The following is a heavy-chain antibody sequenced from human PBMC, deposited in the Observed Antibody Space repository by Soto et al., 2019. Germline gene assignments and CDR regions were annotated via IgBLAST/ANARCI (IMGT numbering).Heavy chain of an antibody. CDR3: ARLGATKNYYYGVDV. CDR1: GGSISRSSYY. Sequence: QLRLQESGPGLVKPSETLTLTCTVSGGSISRSSYYWGWIRQPPGKGLEWIGTIYYSGSTYYNPSLKSRVTISVDTSKNQFSLKLGSVTAADTAVYYCARLGATKNYYYGVDVWGQGTTVTVSS. CDR2: IYYSGST. D-gene: IGHD1-26*01. V-gene: IGHV4-39*01. J-gene: IGHJ6*02.